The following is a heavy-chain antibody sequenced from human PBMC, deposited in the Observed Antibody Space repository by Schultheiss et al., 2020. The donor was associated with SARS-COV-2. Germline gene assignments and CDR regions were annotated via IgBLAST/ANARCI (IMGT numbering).Heavy chain of an antibody. CDR2: IYYSGST. D-gene: IGHD3-16*01. CDR3: ARAGPGDYVWGSPANWFDP. Sequence: SETLSLTCTVSGGSISSGDYYWSWIRQPPGKGLEWIGYIYYSGSTYYNPSLKSRVTISVDTSKNQFSLKLSSVTAADTAVYYCARAGPGDYVWGSPANWFDPWGQGTLVTVSS. CDR1: GGSISSGDYY. V-gene: IGHV4-30-4*01. J-gene: IGHJ5*02.